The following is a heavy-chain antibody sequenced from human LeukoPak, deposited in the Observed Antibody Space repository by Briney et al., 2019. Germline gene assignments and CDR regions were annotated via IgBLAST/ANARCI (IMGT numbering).Heavy chain of an antibody. CDR3: ARGLSGYASSLGY. CDR2: INTDGSST. V-gene: IGHV3-74*01. D-gene: IGHD6-6*01. Sequence: GGSLRLSCTASGFTFSSYWMHWVRQAPGKGLVCVSRINTDGSSTRYADSVKGRFSISRDDAKNTLYLQMNSLRAEDTAVYYCARGLSGYASSLGYWGQGTLVTVSA. J-gene: IGHJ4*02. CDR1: GFTFSSYW.